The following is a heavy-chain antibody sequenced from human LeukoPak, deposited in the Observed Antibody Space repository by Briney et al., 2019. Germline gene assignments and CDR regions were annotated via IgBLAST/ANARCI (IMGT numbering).Heavy chain of an antibody. CDR2: ISYDGSNK. Sequence: PGGFLRLSCAASGFTFSSYAMHWVRQAPGKGLEWVAVISYDGSNKYYADSVKGRFTISRDNSKNTLYLQMDSLRAEDTAVYYCARALASYYYYGMDVWGQGTTVTVSS. V-gene: IGHV3-30-3*01. CDR1: GFTFSSYA. CDR3: ARALASYYYYGMDV. J-gene: IGHJ6*02.